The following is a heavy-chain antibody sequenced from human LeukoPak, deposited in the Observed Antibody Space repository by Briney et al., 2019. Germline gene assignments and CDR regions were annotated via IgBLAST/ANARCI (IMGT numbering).Heavy chain of an antibody. J-gene: IGHJ4*02. CDR3: ARCIAVAGTRTPRLFDY. V-gene: IGHV4-31*03. D-gene: IGHD6-19*01. CDR1: GGSISSGGYY. CDR2: IYYSGST. Sequence: TSQTLSLTCTVSGGSISSGGYYWSWIRQHPGKGLEWIGYIYYSGSTNYNPSLKSRVTISVDTSKNQSSLKLSSVTAADTAVYHCARCIAVAGTRTPRLFDYWGQGTLVTVSS.